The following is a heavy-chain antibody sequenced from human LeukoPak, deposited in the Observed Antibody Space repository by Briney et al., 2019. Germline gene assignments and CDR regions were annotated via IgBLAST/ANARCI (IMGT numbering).Heavy chain of an antibody. D-gene: IGHD2-2*01. CDR3: HIVVVPAAMSPFDY. Sequence: SETLSPTCAVYGGSFSGYYWSWIRQPPGKGLEWIGEINHSGSTNYNPSLKSRVTISVDTSKNQFSLKLSSVTAADTAVYYCHIVVVPAAMSPFDYWGQGTLVTVSS. V-gene: IGHV4-34*01. CDR1: GGSFSGYY. CDR2: INHSGST. J-gene: IGHJ4*02.